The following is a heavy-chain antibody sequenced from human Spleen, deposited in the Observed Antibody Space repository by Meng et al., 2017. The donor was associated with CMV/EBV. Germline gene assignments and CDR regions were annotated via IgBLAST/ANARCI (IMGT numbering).Heavy chain of an antibody. Sequence: ASVKVSCKASGYTFTSYYMHWVRQAPGQGLEWMGIINPSGGSTSYAQKFQGRVTMTRDTSTSTVYMELSSLRSEDTAVYYCARERGIAAAGIPLYYYGMDVWGQGTTVTVS. J-gene: IGHJ6*02. D-gene: IGHD6-13*01. CDR2: INPSGGST. V-gene: IGHV1-46*01. CDR3: ARERGIAAAGIPLYYYGMDV. CDR1: GYTFTSYY.